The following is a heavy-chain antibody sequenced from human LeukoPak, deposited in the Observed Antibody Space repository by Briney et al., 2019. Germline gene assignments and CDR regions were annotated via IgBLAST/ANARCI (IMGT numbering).Heavy chain of an antibody. CDR1: GFTFSSYA. Sequence: GGSLRLSCAASGFTFSSYAMSWVRQAPGKGLEWASAISGSGGSTYYADSVKGRFTISRDNSKNTLYLQMNSLRAEDTAVYYCAKEPDPDYYYYMDVWGKGTTVTVSS. CDR2: ISGSGGST. V-gene: IGHV3-23*01. CDR3: AKEPDPDYYYYMDV. D-gene: IGHD1-14*01. J-gene: IGHJ6*03.